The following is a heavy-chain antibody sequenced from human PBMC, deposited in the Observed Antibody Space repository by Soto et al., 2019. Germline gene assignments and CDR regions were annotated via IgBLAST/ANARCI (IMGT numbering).Heavy chain of an antibody. J-gene: IGHJ3*02. Sequence: GGSLRLSCAASGFTFSSYGMHWVRQAPGKGLEWVAVIWYDGSNKYYADSVKGRFTISRDNSKNTLYLQMNSLRAEDTAVYYCATNPLAATHDAFDIWGQGTMVTVSS. V-gene: IGHV3-33*01. D-gene: IGHD2-15*01. CDR2: IWYDGSNK. CDR1: GFTFSSYG. CDR3: ATNPLAATHDAFDI.